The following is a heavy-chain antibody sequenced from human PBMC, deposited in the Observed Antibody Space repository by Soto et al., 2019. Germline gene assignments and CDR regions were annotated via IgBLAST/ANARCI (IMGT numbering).Heavy chain of an antibody. V-gene: IGHV3-64*01. D-gene: IGHD2-15*01. CDR2: ISSNGGST. CDR3: ARGVVVVTATYGMDV. J-gene: IGHJ6*02. CDR1: GFTFSSYA. Sequence: EVQLVESGGGLVQPGGSLRLSCAASGFTFSSYAMHWVRQAPGKGLEYVSAISSNGGSTHYANSVNGRFTISRDNSKNTLYLQMCSLRAEDMAVYYCARGVVVVTATYGMDVWGQGTTVTVSS.